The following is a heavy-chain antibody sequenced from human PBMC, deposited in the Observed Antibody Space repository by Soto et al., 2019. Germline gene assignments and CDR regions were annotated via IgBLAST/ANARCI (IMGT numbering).Heavy chain of an antibody. CDR3: ARRPRGYFDD. CDR2: INYDGSI. J-gene: IGHJ4*02. D-gene: IGHD3-10*01. V-gene: IGHV4-39*01. CDR1: GGSISSSNYY. Sequence: QLQLQESGPGLVKPSETLSLTCTVSGGSISSSNYYWAWIRQPPGKGLEWIGSINYDGSIYYNPSLKSRVTISVDTSKNQSSLKLSSVTATDTAMYYCARRPRGYFDDWGQGTLVTVSS.